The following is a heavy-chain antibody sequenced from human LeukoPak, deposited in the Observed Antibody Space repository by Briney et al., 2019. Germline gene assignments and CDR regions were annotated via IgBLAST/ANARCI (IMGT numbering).Heavy chain of an antibody. CDR1: GGSISSSSYY. CDR2: IYYSGST. Sequence: SETLSLTCTVSGGSISSSSYYWGWIRQPPGKGLEWIGSIYYSGSTYYNPSLKSRITISVDTSKNQFSLKLSSVTAADTAVYYCARNKYYYGSGNYGVPNWFDPWGQGTVVTVSS. V-gene: IGHV4-39*01. J-gene: IGHJ5*02. D-gene: IGHD3-10*01. CDR3: ARNKYYYGSGNYGVPNWFDP.